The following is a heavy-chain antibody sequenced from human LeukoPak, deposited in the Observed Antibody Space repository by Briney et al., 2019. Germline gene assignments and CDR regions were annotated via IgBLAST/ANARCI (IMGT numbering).Heavy chain of an antibody. Sequence: GGSLRLSCAASGIIFSNYWMHWVRQAPGKGLVWVSRINRDGSSTSYADSVKGRFTISRDNAKNTLYLQMNSLRAEDTAVYYCAKDGGLRRFYFYYMDVWGKGTTVTVS. D-gene: IGHD3-3*01. CDR2: INRDGSST. CDR1: GIIFSNYW. V-gene: IGHV3-74*01. J-gene: IGHJ6*03. CDR3: AKDGGLRRFYFYYMDV.